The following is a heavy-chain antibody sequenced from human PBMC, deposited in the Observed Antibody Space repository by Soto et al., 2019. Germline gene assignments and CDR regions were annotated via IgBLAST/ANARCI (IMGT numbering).Heavy chain of an antibody. CDR1: GYIFTNYY. CDR3: ARDLAAAAY. Sequence: GASVKVSCKASGYIFTNYYIHWVRQAPGQGLEWMAIINPLPISGSTNYAQKFQGGVTVTRDTSTSTVYLELSSLRSDDTAVYYCARDLAAAAYWGQGTLVTV. D-gene: IGHD6-13*01. J-gene: IGHJ4*02. V-gene: IGHV1-46*01. CDR2: INPLPISGST.